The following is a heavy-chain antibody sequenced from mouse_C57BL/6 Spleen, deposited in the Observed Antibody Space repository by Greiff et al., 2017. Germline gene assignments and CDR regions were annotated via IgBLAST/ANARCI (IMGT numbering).Heavy chain of an antibody. CDR1: GYSITSDY. Sequence: EVKLLESGPGLAKPSQTLSLTCSVTGYSITSDYWNWIRKFPGNKLEYMGYISYSGSTYYNPSLKSRISITRDTSKNQYYLQLNSVTTEDTATYYCARYPYYGSSPYYFDYWGKGTTLTVSS. CDR2: ISYSGST. CDR3: ARYPYYGSSPYYFDY. J-gene: IGHJ2*01. V-gene: IGHV3-8*01. D-gene: IGHD1-1*01.